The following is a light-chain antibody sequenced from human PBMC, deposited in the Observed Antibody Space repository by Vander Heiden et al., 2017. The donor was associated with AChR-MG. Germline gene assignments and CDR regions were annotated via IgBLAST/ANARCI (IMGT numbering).Light chain of an antibody. J-gene: IGKJ1*01. CDR3: QQDYSIPRT. CDR2: WAS. Sequence: DIVMTQSPDSLAVSLGERATINCKSSQSVLYSSNNKNYLAWYQQKPGQPPKLLIYWASTRESGVPDRFSGSGSGTDFTLTISSLQAEDVAVYYCQQDYSIPRTFGQGTKVEIK. V-gene: IGKV4-1*01. CDR1: QSVLYSSNNKNY.